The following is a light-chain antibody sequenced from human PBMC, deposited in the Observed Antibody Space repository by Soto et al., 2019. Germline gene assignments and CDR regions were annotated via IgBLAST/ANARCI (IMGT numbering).Light chain of an antibody. Sequence: EIQLTQSPSTLSASVGDRVTITWKASQSISSWWAWYHQKPGKAPRLLIDEASSLERGVPSRFSGSGSGTEGTLTISSLQPDDFATDDCQQYNSYSRTFGQGTKVDIK. V-gene: IGKV1-5*01. J-gene: IGKJ1*01. CDR2: EAS. CDR3: QQYNSYSRT. CDR1: QSISSW.